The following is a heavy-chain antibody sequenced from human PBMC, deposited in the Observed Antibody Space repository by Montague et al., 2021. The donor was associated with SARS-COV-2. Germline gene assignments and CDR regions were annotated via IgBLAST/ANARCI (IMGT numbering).Heavy chain of an antibody. CDR1: EFAFSSYA. Sequence: SLRLSCAASEFAFSSYAMSWVRQAPGKGLEWVSAIYSGGSSTFYADSVKGRFTISRDNSKNTLYLQMNSLRAEDTAVYYCAKSAWGVTDAFDIWGQGIMVTVSS. J-gene: IGHJ3*02. CDR2: IYSGGSST. CDR3: AKSAWGVTDAFDI. D-gene: IGHD1-26*01. V-gene: IGHV3-23*03.